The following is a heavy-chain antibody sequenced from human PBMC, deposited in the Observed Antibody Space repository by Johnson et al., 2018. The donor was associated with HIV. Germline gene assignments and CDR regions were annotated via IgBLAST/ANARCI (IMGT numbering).Heavy chain of an antibody. CDR2: ISYDGSHK. D-gene: IGHD1-26*01. Sequence: QMQLVESGGGVVQPGRSLRLSCAASGFTFSSYAMHWVRQAPGKGLEWVAVISYDGSHKYYADSVKGRFSLSRDNSKNTLYLQMNSLRAEDTAVYYCARDRGGGSYHDAFDIWGQGTMVTVSS. CDR3: ARDRGGGSYHDAFDI. V-gene: IGHV3-30*04. J-gene: IGHJ3*02. CDR1: GFTFSSYA.